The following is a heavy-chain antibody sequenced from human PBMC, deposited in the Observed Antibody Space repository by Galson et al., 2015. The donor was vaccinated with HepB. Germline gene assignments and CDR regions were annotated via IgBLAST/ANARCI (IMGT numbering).Heavy chain of an antibody. V-gene: IGHV6-1*01. CDR2: TYFRSKWRI. CDR3: AYGSDF. Sequence: CAISGDSVTSNSAVWNWIRQSPSRGLEWLGRTYFRSKWRIDYAMSVKSRITIRADTSDNQFSLLLRSVTPEDTAVYYCAYGSDFCGPGTTVIVSS. J-gene: IGHJ6*02. CDR1: GDSVTSNSAV.